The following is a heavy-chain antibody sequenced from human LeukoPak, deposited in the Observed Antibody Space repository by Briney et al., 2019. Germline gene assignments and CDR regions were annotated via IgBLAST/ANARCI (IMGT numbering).Heavy chain of an antibody. D-gene: IGHD2-2*01. CDR3: ARRGDCNRSTCYELDH. V-gene: IGHV3-30*03. J-gene: IGHJ4*02. CDR1: GFIFSHYG. CDR2: ISYDGSDK. Sequence: PGGSLRLSCAASGFIFSHYGMHWVRQAPGKGLEWVAVISYDGSDKYYADSVKGRFTISRDNSKNTLYLQMNSLRAEDTAVYYCARRGDCNRSTCYELDHWGQRTLVTVSS.